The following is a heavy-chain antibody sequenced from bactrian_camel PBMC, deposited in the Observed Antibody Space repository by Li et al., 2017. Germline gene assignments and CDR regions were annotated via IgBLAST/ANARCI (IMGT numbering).Heavy chain of an antibody. V-gene: IGHV3S40*01. CDR1: GFTFGTYA. J-gene: IGHJ4*01. CDR2: INSGGNT. D-gene: IGHD2*01. Sequence: DVQLVVSGGGLVQPGGSLRLSCVASGFTFGTYAMSWVRQAPGKGLEWVSAINSGGNTFYAESVKGRFTISVNNAKNTVTLQMNSLKPEDTANYYCATEGPPCGTRQWEPGTQVTVS.